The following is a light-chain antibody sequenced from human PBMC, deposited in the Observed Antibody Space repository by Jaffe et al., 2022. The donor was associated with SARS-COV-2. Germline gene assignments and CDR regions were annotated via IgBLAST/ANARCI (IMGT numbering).Light chain of an antibody. Sequence: QTVVTQEPSFSVSPGGTVTLTCGLSSGSVSSTYCPSWYQKTPGQPPRTLIYNTDIRSPGVPDRFSGSILGNVAALTITGAQADDESDYYCIMHRSSGLWLFGGGTKLTVL. CDR1: SGSVSSTYC. CDR2: NTD. V-gene: IGLV8-61*01. J-gene: IGLJ3*02. CDR3: IMHRSSGLWL.